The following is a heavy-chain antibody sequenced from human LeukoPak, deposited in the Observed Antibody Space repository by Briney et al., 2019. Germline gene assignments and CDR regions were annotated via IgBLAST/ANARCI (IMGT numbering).Heavy chain of an antibody. CDR3: ARAGTAAAGTLDY. V-gene: IGHV1-69*01. CDR1: GGTFSSYA. D-gene: IGHD6-13*01. Sequence: SVKVSCKASGGTFSSYAISWVRQAPGQGLEWMGGIIPIFGTANYAQKFQGRVTITADESTSTAYMELSSLRSEDTAVYYCARAGTAAAGTLDYWGQGALVTVSS. J-gene: IGHJ4*02. CDR2: IIPIFGTA.